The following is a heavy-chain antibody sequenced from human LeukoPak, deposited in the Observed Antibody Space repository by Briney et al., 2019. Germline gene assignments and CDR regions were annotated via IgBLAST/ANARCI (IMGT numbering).Heavy chain of an antibody. J-gene: IGHJ3*02. D-gene: IGHD3-10*01. Sequence: SETLSLTCTVSGVSITSNYWSWIRQSPGKGLEWIGYMYHSGKTNYNPSLKSRVTISIDTSTNQLSLKLTSVTVADTAVYYCARWALRSAFDMWGQGTMVTVSS. CDR3: ARWALRSAFDM. V-gene: IGHV4-59*01. CDR2: MYHSGKT. CDR1: GVSITSNY.